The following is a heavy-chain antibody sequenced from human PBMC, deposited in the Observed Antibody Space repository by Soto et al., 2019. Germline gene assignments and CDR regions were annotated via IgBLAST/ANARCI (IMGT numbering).Heavy chain of an antibody. D-gene: IGHD4-17*01. CDR3: AKLSHDYGAYHQYGMDV. CDR2: ITWDGGST. J-gene: IGHJ6*02. V-gene: IGHV3-43*01. Sequence: EVQLVESGGAVAQPGGSLRLSCAASGFTFQDYTMHWVRQAPGKGLEWVSLITWDGGSTYYADSVKGRCTISRDNSKNSLYLHMNILRTEDTALYYCAKLSHDYGAYHQYGMDVWGQETTVIVSS. CDR1: GFTFQDYT.